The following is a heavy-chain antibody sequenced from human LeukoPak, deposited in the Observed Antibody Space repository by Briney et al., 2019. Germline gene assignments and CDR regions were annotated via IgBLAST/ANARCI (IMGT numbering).Heavy chain of an antibody. J-gene: IGHJ2*01. V-gene: IGHV3-23*01. Sequence: GGSLRLSCAASGFTFSSYGMSWVRQAPGKGLEWVSSISGSVGTIYYADSVKGRFTISGDNSKNTLYLQMNNLRAEDSAVYYCAKDLSGYGPYWYFDLWGRGTLVTVSS. CDR1: GFTFSSYG. D-gene: IGHD6-25*01. CDR3: AKDLSGYGPYWYFDL. CDR2: ISGSVGTI.